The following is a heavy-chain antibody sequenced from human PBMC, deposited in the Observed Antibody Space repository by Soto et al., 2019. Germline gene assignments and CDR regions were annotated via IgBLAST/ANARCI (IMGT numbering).Heavy chain of an antibody. V-gene: IGHV1-2*02. CDR3: ARVAMVRGVTGYYYGMDV. CDR1: GYTFTGYY. CDR2: INPNSGGT. Sequence: ASVKVSCKASGYTFTGYYMHWVRQAPGQGLEWMGWINPNSGGTNYAQKFQGRVTMTRDTSISTAYMELSRLRSDGTAVYYCARVAMVRGVTGYYYGMDVWGQGTTVTVSS. D-gene: IGHD3-10*01. J-gene: IGHJ6*02.